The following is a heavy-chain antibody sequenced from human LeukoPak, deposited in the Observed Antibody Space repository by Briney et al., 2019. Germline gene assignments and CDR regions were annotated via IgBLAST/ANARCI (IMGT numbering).Heavy chain of an antibody. CDR3: AREAYCGGDCYSGFDY. CDR2: IYYSGTT. Sequence: SETLSLTCSVYGGSISRSNYYWDWIRQPPGKGLEWIGSIYYSGTTNYNPSLKSRVTISVDTSKNQFSLKLSSVTAADTAVYYCAREAYCGGDCYSGFDYWGQGTLVTVSS. V-gene: IGHV4-39*07. J-gene: IGHJ4*02. D-gene: IGHD2-21*02. CDR1: GGSISRSNYY.